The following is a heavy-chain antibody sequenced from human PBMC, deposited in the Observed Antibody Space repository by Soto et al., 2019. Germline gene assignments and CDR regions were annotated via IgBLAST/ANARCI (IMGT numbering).Heavy chain of an antibody. CDR2: IYYSGST. V-gene: IGHV4-31*03. CDR3: ARGDFWSGYYYNWFDP. CDR1: GGSISSGGYY. Sequence: SEPLSLTCTVSGGSISSGGYYWSWIRQHPGKGLEWIGYIYYSGSTYYNPSLKSRVTISVDTSKNQFSLKLSSVTAADTAVYYCARGDFWSGYYYNWFDPWGQGTLVTVSS. J-gene: IGHJ5*02. D-gene: IGHD3-3*01.